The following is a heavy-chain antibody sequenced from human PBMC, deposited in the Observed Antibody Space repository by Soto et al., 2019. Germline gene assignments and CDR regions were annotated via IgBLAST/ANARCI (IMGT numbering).Heavy chain of an antibody. CDR2: IYYSGST. CDR1: GGSISSSGYN. J-gene: IGHJ4*02. V-gene: IGHV4-31*03. Sequence: QVQLQESGPGLVKPSQTLSLTCTVSGGSISSSGYNWSWIRQHPGKGLEWIGYIYYSGSTYYNPSRKSRVTISVDTSQNQFSLKLSSVTAADTAVYFWARYGSGSYYPTTFDYWGQGTLVTVSS. D-gene: IGHD3-10*01. CDR3: ARYGSGSYYPTTFDY.